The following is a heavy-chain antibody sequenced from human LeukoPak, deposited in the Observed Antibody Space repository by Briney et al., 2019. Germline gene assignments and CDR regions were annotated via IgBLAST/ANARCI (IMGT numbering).Heavy chain of an antibody. CDR2: ISYDGSNK. Sequence: GGSLRLSCAASGFTFSSYGMHWVRQAPGKGLEWVAVISYDGSNKYYADSVKGRFTISRDNSKNTLYLQMNSLRAEDTAVYYCAREKYGDHPWGWSDPWGQGTLVTVSS. CDR1: GFTFSSYG. J-gene: IGHJ5*02. V-gene: IGHV3-30*03. D-gene: IGHD4-17*01. CDR3: AREKYGDHPWGWSDP.